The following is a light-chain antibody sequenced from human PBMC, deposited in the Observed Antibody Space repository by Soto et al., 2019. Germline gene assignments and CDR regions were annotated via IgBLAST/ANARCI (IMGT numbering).Light chain of an antibody. CDR1: QSFTTW. CDR3: QQYAFWPLT. Sequence: DVPMTQSPSTLSASVGDRVTITCRASQSFTTWLAWYQQKPGKAPNLLIYKASSLQSGVPSRFSGSGSGTEFTLTISSLQPDDFATYYCQQYAFWPLTFGGGTKVEIK. CDR2: KAS. J-gene: IGKJ4*01. V-gene: IGKV1-5*03.